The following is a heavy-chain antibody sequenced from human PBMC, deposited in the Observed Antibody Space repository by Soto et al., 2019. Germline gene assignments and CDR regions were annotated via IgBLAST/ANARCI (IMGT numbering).Heavy chain of an antibody. J-gene: IGHJ4*02. D-gene: IGHD4-4*01. CDR2: IYYRGTT. CDR3: ARDSSNSYYFDF. Sequence: ETLSLTCTVSGGSITSYYWGWIRQPPGKGLECIGYIYYRGTTNYNPSLKSRVTISIDTSKNQFSLKLSSVTAADTAVYYCARDSSNSYYFDFWGQGTLVTVSS. CDR1: GGSITSYY. V-gene: IGHV4-59*01.